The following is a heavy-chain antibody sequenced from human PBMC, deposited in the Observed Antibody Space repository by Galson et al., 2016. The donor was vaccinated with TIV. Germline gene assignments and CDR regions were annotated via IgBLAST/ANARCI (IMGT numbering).Heavy chain of an antibody. CDR3: AKTIDVSGVLINYFYYGMDV. Sequence: LRLSCAASGFSFSSYGMHWVRQAPGKGLEWVSSISATGGSTYYAGSVRGRFTTSRDNSNDHLSLHMSNLRAEDTAVYYCAKTIDVSGVLINYFYYGMDVWGHGTTVSVSS. CDR1: GFSFSSYG. D-gene: IGHD3-3*01. J-gene: IGHJ6*02. CDR2: ISATGGST. V-gene: IGHV3-23*01.